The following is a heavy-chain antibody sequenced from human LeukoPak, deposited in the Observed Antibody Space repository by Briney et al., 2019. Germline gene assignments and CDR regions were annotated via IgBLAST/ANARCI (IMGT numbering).Heavy chain of an antibody. D-gene: IGHD5/OR15-5a*01. V-gene: IGHV4-34*01. Sequence: SETLSLTCTVSGASIRSEGYNWSCIRQPPGKGLEWIGEINHSGNTNYNPSLKSRVTISVDTSKNQFSLKVSSVTAADTAVYYCARRPRNSVSNDGPSGLDYWGQGTLVTVSS. CDR1: GASIRSEGYN. CDR3: ARRPRNSVSNDGPSGLDY. J-gene: IGHJ4*02. CDR2: INHSGNT.